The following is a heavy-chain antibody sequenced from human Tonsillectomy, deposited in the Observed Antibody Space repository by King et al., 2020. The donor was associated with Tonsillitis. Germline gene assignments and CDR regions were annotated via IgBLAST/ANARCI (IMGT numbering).Heavy chain of an antibody. CDR3: ARTYYYDRSGYYFGY. CDR2: INPSGGST. V-gene: IGHV1-46*01. Sequence: EQLVQSGAEVKKPGASVKVSCKASGYTFTSYYVHWVRQAPGQGLEWMGLINPSGGSTSYSQKFQGRVIMTRDTSTGTVYMELSSLRSEDTAVYYCARTYYYDRSGYYFGYWGQGTLVTVSS. CDR1: GYTFTSYY. D-gene: IGHD3-22*01. J-gene: IGHJ4*02.